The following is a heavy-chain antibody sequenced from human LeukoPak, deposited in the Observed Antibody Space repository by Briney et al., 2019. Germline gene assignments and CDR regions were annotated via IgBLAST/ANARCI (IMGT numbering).Heavy chain of an antibody. J-gene: IGHJ6*02. Sequence: GSLRLSCAASGFTFSSYSMNWVRQAPGKGLEWIGEIDHSGSTNYNPSLKSRVTISVDTSKNQFSLKLSSVTAADTAVYYCARSSGWYLYYYYYGMDVWGQGTTVTVSS. CDR3: ARSSGWYLYYYYYGMDV. D-gene: IGHD6-19*01. CDR1: GFTFSSYS. CDR2: IDHSGST. V-gene: IGHV4-34*01.